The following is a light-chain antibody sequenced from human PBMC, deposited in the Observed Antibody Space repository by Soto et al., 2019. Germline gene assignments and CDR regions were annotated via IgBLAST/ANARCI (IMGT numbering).Light chain of an antibody. CDR1: SDNIGDYNS. CDR3: CSYAGIYPRVV. Sequence: QSALTQPRSVSGSPGQSVTVSCTGASDNIGDYNSVSWYQQHPGKPPKLMIYDVTKRSSGVPDRFSGSKSGNTASLTISGLQAEDAADYNGCSYAGIYPRVVFGGGTKLPVL. V-gene: IGLV2-11*01. J-gene: IGLJ2*01. CDR2: DVT.